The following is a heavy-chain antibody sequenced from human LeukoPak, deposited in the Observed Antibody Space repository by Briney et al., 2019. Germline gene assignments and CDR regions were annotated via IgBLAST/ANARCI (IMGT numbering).Heavy chain of an antibody. CDR2: ISGSGGST. D-gene: IGHD1-20*01. CDR1: GFTFSIYA. V-gene: IGHV3-23*01. CDR3: AKEESNWNGLVY. Sequence: TGGSLRLSCAASGFTFSIYAMSWVRQAPGKGLEWVSAISGSGGSTYYADSVKGRFTISRDNSKNPLYLQMNSLSAEDTAVYYCAKEESNWNGLVYWGQGTLVTVSS. J-gene: IGHJ4*02.